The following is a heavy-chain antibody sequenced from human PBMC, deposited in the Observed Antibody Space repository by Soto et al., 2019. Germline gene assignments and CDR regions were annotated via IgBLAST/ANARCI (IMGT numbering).Heavy chain of an antibody. D-gene: IGHD3-10*01. Sequence: QVQLVQSGAAVKKPGASVKVSCKASGYTFTSYGISWVRQAPGQGLEWMGWISGYNGNTNYAQKLQARVTMTTGTSTRIAYMGPRSLRFADTAVYYCARTRSDYYASGSYDNVWCQGTLDTVSS. CDR2: ISGYNGNT. J-gene: IGHJ4*02. CDR3: ARTRSDYYASGSYDNV. V-gene: IGHV1-18*01. CDR1: GYTFTSYG.